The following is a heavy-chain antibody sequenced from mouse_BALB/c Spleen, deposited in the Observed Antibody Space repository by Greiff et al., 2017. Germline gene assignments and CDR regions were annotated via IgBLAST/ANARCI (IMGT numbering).Heavy chain of an antibody. CDR2: ISSGGSYT. CDR3: ARDRDYYGSRGAMDY. D-gene: IGHD1-1*01. V-gene: IGHV5-9-4*01. J-gene: IGHJ4*01. CDR1: GFTFSSYA. Sequence: EVMLVESGGGLVKPGGSLKLSCAASGFTFSSYAMSWVRQSPEKRLEWVAEISSGGSYTYYPDTVTGRFTISRDNAKNTLYLEMSSLRSEDTAMYYCARDRDYYGSRGAMDYWGQGTSVTVSS.